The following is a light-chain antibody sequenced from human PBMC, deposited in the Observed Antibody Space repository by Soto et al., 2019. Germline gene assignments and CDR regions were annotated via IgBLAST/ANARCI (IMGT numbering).Light chain of an antibody. CDR1: SSNIGAGYD. V-gene: IGLV1-40*01. J-gene: IGLJ3*02. Sequence: QLVLTQPPSVSGAPGQRVTISCTASSSNIGAGYDVHWYQQLPGTAPKLLIYGNSNRPSGVPDRFSGSKSGTSASLAITGLQAEDEGDYYCQSYESSLSGWVFGGGTKLTVL. CDR3: QSYESSLSGWV. CDR2: GNS.